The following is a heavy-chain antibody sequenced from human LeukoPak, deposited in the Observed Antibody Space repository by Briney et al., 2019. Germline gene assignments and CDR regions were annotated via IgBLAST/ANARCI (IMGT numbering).Heavy chain of an antibody. CDR2: ISSSSSYI. CDR3: ARAVATEWDY. J-gene: IGHJ4*02. D-gene: IGHD5-12*01. V-gene: IGHV3-21*01. Sequence: GGSLRLSCAASGFTFSSYSMNWVRQASGKGLEWVSSISSSSSYIYYADSVKGRFTISRDNAKNSLYLQMNSLRAEDTAVYYCARAVATEWDYWGQGTLVTVSS. CDR1: GFTFSSYS.